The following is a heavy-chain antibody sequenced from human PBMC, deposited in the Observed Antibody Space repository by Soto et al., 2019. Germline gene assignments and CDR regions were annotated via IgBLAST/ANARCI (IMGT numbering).Heavy chain of an antibody. J-gene: IGHJ4*02. CDR1: GFTFSSYG. V-gene: IGHV3-33*01. CDR3: ARGFDYYDSSGYYDY. D-gene: IGHD3-22*01. Sequence: QVQLVESGGGVVQPGRSLRLSCAASGFTFSSYGMHWVRQAPGKGLEWVAVIWYDGSNKYYADSVKGRFTISRDNSKNTLYLQMNSLRAEDMAVYYCARGFDYYDSSGYYDYWGQGTLVTVSS. CDR2: IWYDGSNK.